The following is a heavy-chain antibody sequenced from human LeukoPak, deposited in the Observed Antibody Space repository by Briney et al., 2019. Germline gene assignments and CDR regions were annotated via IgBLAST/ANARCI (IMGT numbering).Heavy chain of an antibody. Sequence: SLTCXVSXXSMXXXXXXWXXXXXGXXXXWLXXISYIGITNYNPSLKSRVSLSVDRSTNQFSLRLTSVTAGDTAVYYCARDIREVGXXXYFXHXGQ. CDR2: ISYIGIT. J-gene: IGHJ4*02. CDR3: ARDIREVGXXXYFXH. D-gene: IGHD1-26*01. CDR1: XXSMXXXX. V-gene: IGHV4-59*01.